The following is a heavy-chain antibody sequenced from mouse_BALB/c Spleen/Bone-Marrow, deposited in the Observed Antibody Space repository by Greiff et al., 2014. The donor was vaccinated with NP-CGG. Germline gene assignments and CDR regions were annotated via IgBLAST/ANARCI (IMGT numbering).Heavy chain of an antibody. J-gene: IGHJ4*01. D-gene: IGHD3-1*01. Sequence: EVKLMESGPELVKPGASVKVSCKASGYSFTDYNMYWVRQSHGKSLEWIGYIDPYNGGTSYNQKFKGKATLTVDKSSSTAFMHLNSLTSEDSAVYYCASYHSSGYAMDYWGQGTSVTVSS. CDR2: IDPYNGGT. CDR3: ASYHSSGYAMDY. V-gene: IGHV1S135*01. CDR1: GYSFTDYN.